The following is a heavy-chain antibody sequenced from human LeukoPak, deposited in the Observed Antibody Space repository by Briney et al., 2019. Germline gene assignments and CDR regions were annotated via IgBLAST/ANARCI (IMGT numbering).Heavy chain of an antibody. Sequence: GGSLRLSCAASGFTFSSYGMHWVRQAPGKGLEWMAFIRYDGSNKYYADSVKGRFTISRDNSKNTLYLQMNSLRAEDTAVYYCAKEGYSSGWPGNYFDYWGQGTLVTVSS. J-gene: IGHJ4*02. CDR2: IRYDGSNK. D-gene: IGHD6-19*01. CDR1: GFTFSSYG. V-gene: IGHV3-30*02. CDR3: AKEGYSSGWPGNYFDY.